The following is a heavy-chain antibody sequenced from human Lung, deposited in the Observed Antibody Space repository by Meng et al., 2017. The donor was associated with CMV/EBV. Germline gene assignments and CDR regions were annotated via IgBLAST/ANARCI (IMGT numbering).Heavy chain of an antibody. CDR3: ARDAGEGIVVVPAAISDY. CDR2: ISSSSSSI. V-gene: IGHV3-48*04. D-gene: IGHD2-2*02. J-gene: IGHJ4*02. Sequence: GGSLRLSCAASGFTLNSYRMNWLRQAPGNGLEWVSYISSSSSSIYYTDSVKGRFTISRDNAKNSLYLEMNSLRVDDTGVYFCARDAGEGIVVVPAAISDYWGPGTQVTVSS. CDR1: GFTLNSYR.